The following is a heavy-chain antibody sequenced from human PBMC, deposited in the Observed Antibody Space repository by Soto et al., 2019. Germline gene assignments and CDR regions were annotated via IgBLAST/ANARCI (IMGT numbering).Heavy chain of an antibody. Sequence: QVQLVQSGAEVKKPGSSVKVSCKARGGTFSIYGINWVRQAPGQGLEWMGGIIPVFGPANYAQRFQGRVKIIADESTSAGHIEVSKLSSGDTAVYFCFRGKTGMATINYFDSCGHGTLVTVSS. CDR1: GGTFSIYG. CDR3: FRGKTGMATINYFDS. V-gene: IGHV1-69*01. J-gene: IGHJ4*01. CDR2: IIPVFGPA.